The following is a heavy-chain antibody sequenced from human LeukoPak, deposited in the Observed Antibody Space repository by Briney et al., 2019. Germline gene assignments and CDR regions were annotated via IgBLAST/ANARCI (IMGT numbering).Heavy chain of an antibody. V-gene: IGHV3-9*03. J-gene: IGHJ4*02. Sequence: GGSLRLSCAASGFTFDDYAMHWVRQAPGKGLEWVSGISWNSGSIGYADSVKGRFTISRDNAKNSLYLQMNSLRAEDMALYYFARESTGFDYWGQGTLVTVSS. CDR1: GFTFDDYA. D-gene: IGHD3-10*01. CDR2: ISWNSGSI. CDR3: ARESTGFDY.